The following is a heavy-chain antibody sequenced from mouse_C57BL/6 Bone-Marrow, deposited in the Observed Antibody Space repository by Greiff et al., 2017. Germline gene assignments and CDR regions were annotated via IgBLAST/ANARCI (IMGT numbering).Heavy chain of an antibody. J-gene: IGHJ2*01. CDR1: GFTFTDYY. Sequence: EVMLVESGGGLVQPGASLRLSCAASGFTFTDYYMSWVRQPPGKAPAWLALIRNKANGYTTEYTASVKGRFTISRDNSQNILYLQMNTLRAEDSATYYCVKAQGGNYLDYWGQGTTLTVSS. CDR3: VKAQGGNYLDY. CDR2: IRNKANGYTT. D-gene: IGHD1-1*02. V-gene: IGHV7-4*01.